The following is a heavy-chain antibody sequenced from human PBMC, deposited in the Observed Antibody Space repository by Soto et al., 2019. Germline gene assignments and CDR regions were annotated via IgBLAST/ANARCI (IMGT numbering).Heavy chain of an antibody. CDR1: GYTFTSYD. J-gene: IGHJ4*02. D-gene: IGHD1-1*01. CDR3: ARRAETNGWNGFGADKYYFDF. CDR2: MNPNTGNS. V-gene: IGHV1-8*01. Sequence: QVQLVQSGAEVRKPGASVKVSCEASGYTFTSYDIYWVRQATGQGLEWMGWMNPNTGNSGYAQKFQGRVTMTSDTSESTAQMEVSSRRSEDTAVYYCARRAETNGWNGFGADKYYFDFWGRGTLVTVSS.